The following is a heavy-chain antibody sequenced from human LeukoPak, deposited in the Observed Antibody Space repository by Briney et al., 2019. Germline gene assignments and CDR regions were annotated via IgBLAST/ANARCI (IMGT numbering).Heavy chain of an antibody. J-gene: IGHJ4*02. D-gene: IGHD1-14*01. CDR2: IGPTGTDR. Sequence: KPGGSLRLSCAASGFTFSSCGFNWVRHAPGKGLEWVSSIGPTGTDRYYADSVRGRFTISRDNAKNSMYLQMDSLRDEDTAVYYCATETIGRHYDYWGQGTLLTVSS. V-gene: IGHV3-21*01. CDR1: GFTFSSCG. CDR3: ATETIGRHYDY.